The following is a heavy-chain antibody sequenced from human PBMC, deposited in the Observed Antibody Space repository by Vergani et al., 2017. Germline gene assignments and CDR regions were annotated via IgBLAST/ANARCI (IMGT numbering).Heavy chain of an antibody. D-gene: IGHD6-19*01. V-gene: IGHV3-23*01. Sequence: EVQLLESGGGLVQPWGSVRLSCAASGFTLSNYAMSWVRQAPGKGLEWVSAISGSGGSTYYADSVKGRFTISRDNSKNTLYLQMNSLRAEDTAVYYCAKDRGSGWYVVVDYWGQGTLVTVSS. CDR2: ISGSGGST. CDR3: AKDRGSGWYVVVDY. J-gene: IGHJ4*02. CDR1: GFTLSNYA.